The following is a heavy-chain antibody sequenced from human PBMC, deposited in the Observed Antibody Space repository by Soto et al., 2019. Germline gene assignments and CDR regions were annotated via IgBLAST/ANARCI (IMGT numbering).Heavy chain of an antibody. CDR2: INRSGDT. V-gene: IGHV4-34*01. CDR1: CISFSFHF. CDR3: ATLPPWGDHVFPVA. J-gene: IGHJ5*02. D-gene: IGHD2-21*02. Sequence: SQTLSLTCSVYCISFSFHFCRWIRQPPGKGLEWIAEINRSGDTNYNPSLKSRVTISADTSKNQLSLNLRSTTAADTAVYYCATLPPWGDHVFPVAWGQGTLVTVSS.